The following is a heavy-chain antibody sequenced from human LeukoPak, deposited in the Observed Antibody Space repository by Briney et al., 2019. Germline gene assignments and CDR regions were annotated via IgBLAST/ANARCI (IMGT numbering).Heavy chain of an antibody. V-gene: IGHV3-21*01. J-gene: IGHJ4*01. CDR3: ARAPKAFFDY. CDR2: ISSSCNYI. CDR1: GFTFSSYS. Sequence: GGSLRLSCAASGFTFSSYSMNWGRDAPGKGLECGSSISSSCNYITYADSATGRFSISSDNAKNSLYLQMNSLRAEDTAVYYCARAPKAFFDYWGHGTLVTVSS. D-gene: IGHD3-16*01.